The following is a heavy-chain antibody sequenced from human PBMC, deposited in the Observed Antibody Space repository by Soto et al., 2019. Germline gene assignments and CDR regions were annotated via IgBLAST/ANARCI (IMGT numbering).Heavy chain of an antibody. V-gene: IGHV1-24*01. CDR1: GNTLTEFF. CDR3: AKSTRPYFYDRTDV. D-gene: IGHD3-22*01. J-gene: IGHJ6*02. CDR2: FDPEDGET. Sequence: GASVKVTCKAPGNTLTEFFLHWVRQAPGQGQEWMGGFDPEDGETIYAQKFQGRVTMTEDTSTDKAYMELSSLRSEDTDVYDCAKSTRPYFYDRTDVEGQGTTVTDSS.